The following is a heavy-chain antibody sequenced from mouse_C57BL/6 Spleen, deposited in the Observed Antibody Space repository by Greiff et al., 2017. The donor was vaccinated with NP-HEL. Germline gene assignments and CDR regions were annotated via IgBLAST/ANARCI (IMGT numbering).Heavy chain of an antibody. J-gene: IGHJ4*01. CDR2: IRSKSNNYAT. V-gene: IGHV10-1*01. Sequence: EVKLEESGGGLVQPKGSLKLSCAASGFSFNTYAMNWVRQAPGKGLEWVARIRSKSNNYATYYADSVKDRFTISRDDSESMLYLQMNNLKTEDTAMYYCVTYYYGSSYAMDYWGQGTSVTVSS. CDR3: VTYYYGSSYAMDY. D-gene: IGHD1-1*01. CDR1: GFSFNTYA.